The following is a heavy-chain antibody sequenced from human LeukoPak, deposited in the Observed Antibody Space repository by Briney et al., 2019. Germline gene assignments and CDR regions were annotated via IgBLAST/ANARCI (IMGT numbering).Heavy chain of an antibody. CDR3: ARDGGNDILTGYHDY. V-gene: IGHV3-33*01. J-gene: IGHJ4*02. Sequence: GGSLRLSCAASGFTFSNYGMYWVHQAPGKGLEWVALIWYDGSNKNYADSVKGRFTISRDNSKNTLYLQMNSLRAEDTAVYYCARDGGNDILTGYHDYWGQGTLVTVSS. CDR2: IWYDGSNK. D-gene: IGHD3-9*01. CDR1: GFTFSNYG.